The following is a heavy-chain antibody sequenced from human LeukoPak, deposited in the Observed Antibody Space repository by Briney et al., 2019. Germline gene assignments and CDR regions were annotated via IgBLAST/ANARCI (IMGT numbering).Heavy chain of an antibody. V-gene: IGHV4-30-2*01. D-gene: IGHD3-16*01. CDR2: IYHSGST. J-gene: IGHJ3*02. Sequence: SETLSLTCTVSGGSISSGGYYWSWIRQPPGKGLEWTGYIYHSGSTYYNPSLKSRVTMSVNTSKNQFSLRLSSVTAADTAVYYCARGWGREAFDIWGQGTMVTVSS. CDR1: GGSISSGGYY. CDR3: ARGWGREAFDI.